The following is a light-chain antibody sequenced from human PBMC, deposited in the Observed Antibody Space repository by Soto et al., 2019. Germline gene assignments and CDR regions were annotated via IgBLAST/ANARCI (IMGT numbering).Light chain of an antibody. CDR2: DNT. J-gene: IGLJ2*01. V-gene: IGLV1-51*01. CDR1: NSNIGNHY. Sequence: QSVLTQPPSVSAAPGQKVTISCSGSNSNIGNHYVAWYRQLPGTAPKLLIYDNTHRPSGIPDRVSGSKSGTSATLGITGLQTGDEADYYCGTWYSRLSAVVFGGGTKLTVL. CDR3: GTWYSRLSAVV.